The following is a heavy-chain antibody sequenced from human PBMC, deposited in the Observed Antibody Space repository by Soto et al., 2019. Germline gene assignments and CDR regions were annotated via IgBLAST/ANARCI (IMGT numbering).Heavy chain of an antibody. Sequence: GGSLRLSCAASGFTFSSYAMSWVRQAPGKGLEWVSAISGSGGSTYYADSVKGRFTISRDNSKNTLYLQMNSLRAEDTAVYYCAKDGDVDTAMAPHAFDIWGQGTMVTVSS. D-gene: IGHD5-18*01. J-gene: IGHJ3*02. CDR3: AKDGDVDTAMAPHAFDI. CDR1: GFTFSSYA. CDR2: ISGSGGST. V-gene: IGHV3-23*01.